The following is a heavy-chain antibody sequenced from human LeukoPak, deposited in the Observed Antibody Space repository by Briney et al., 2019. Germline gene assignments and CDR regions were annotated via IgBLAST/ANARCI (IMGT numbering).Heavy chain of an antibody. CDR1: GYTFASYG. CDR2: MNPNSGNT. V-gene: IGHV1-8*01. J-gene: IGHJ6*03. D-gene: IGHD3-10*01. Sequence: ASVKVSCKASGYTFASYGISWVRQAPGQGLEWMGWMNPNSGNTGYAQKFQGRVTMTRNTSISTAYMELSSLRSEDTAVYYCASWNYGSGSYSGYIDVWGKGTTVTVSS. CDR3: ASWNYGSGSYSGYIDV.